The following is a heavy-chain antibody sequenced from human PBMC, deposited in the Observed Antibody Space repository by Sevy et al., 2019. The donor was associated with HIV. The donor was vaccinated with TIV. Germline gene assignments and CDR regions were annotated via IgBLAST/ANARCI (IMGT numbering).Heavy chain of an antibody. J-gene: IGHJ4*02. D-gene: IGHD3-22*01. Sequence: ASVKVSCKISGYTLTEFSMHWVRQVPGKGLEWMGSFDPEDAKTIYAQNFQGRVTMTEDTSTDTAYMELRSLRSEDTAMYYCAITREYYSDSSGYFDYWGQGTLVTVSS. V-gene: IGHV1-24*01. CDR3: AITREYYSDSSGYFDY. CDR2: FDPEDAKT. CDR1: GYTLTEFS.